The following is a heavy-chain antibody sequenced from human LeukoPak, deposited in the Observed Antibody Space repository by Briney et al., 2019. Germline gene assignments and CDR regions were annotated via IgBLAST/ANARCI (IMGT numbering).Heavy chain of an antibody. CDR3: ARWVDSSGWHDGGFDY. J-gene: IGHJ4*02. CDR1: GYTFTGYY. D-gene: IGHD6-19*01. Sequence: ASVKVSCKASGYTFTGYYMHWVRQAPGQGLEWMGRINPNSGGTNYAQKFQGRVTMTRDTSISTAYMELSRLRSEDTAVYYCARWVDSSGWHDGGFDYWGQGLLVTVSS. V-gene: IGHV1-2*06. CDR2: INPNSGGT.